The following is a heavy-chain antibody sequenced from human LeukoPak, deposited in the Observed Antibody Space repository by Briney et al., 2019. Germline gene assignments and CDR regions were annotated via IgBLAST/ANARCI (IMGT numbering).Heavy chain of an antibody. CDR2: IYYGGST. CDR3: ARALGYCSGGSCTRGYNWFDP. CDR1: GGSISSSDYY. D-gene: IGHD2-15*01. J-gene: IGHJ5*02. Sequence: SETLSLTCTVSGGSISSSDYYWGWIRQPPGKGLEWIGSIYYGGSTYYNPSLKSRVTISVDTSMNQFSLKLSFVTTADTAVYYCARALGYCSGGSCTRGYNWFDPWGQGTLVTVPS. V-gene: IGHV4-39*01.